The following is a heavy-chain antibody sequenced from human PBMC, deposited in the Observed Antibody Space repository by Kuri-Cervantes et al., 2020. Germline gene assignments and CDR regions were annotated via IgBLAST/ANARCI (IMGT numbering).Heavy chain of an antibody. D-gene: IGHD2/OR15-2a*01. Sequence: GGSLRLSCAASGFTFDDYAMHWVRQAPGKGLEWVSLISWDGGSTYYADSVKGRFTISRDNSKNTLYLQMNSLRAEDTAVYYCAKRAGSFGIVSQNYYYYMDVWGKGTTVTVSS. CDR3: AKRAGSFGIVSQNYYYYMDV. V-gene: IGHV3-43D*04. CDR1: GFTFDDYA. CDR2: ISWDGGST. J-gene: IGHJ6*03.